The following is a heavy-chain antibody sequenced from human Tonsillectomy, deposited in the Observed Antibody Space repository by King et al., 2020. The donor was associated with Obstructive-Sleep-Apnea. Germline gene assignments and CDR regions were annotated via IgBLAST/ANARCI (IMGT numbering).Heavy chain of an antibody. J-gene: IGHJ4*02. CDR1: GGSISSYY. Sequence: VQLQESGPGLVKPSETLSLTCTVSGGSISSYYWSWIRQPPGKGLEWIGYIYYSGSTNYNPSLKSRVTISLYTSKSQFSLKLSPVTAADPAVYYCARAGWLQPRYHFDYWGQGTLVTVSS. CDR3: ARAGWLQPRYHFDY. D-gene: IGHD5-24*01. V-gene: IGHV4-59*01. CDR2: IYYSGST.